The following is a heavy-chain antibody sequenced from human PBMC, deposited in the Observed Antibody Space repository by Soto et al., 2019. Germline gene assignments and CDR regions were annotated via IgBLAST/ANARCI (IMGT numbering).Heavy chain of an antibody. CDR3: TTDWDVDTDAFDI. Sequence: GGSLRLSCAASGFTFSSYSMNWVRQAPGKGLEWVSSISSSSSYIYYADSVKGRFTISRDNSKNTLYLQMNSLRAEDTAVYYCTTDWDVDTDAFDIWGQGTMVTVSS. D-gene: IGHD5-18*01. J-gene: IGHJ3*02. CDR2: ISSSSSYI. CDR1: GFTFSSYS. V-gene: IGHV3-21*01.